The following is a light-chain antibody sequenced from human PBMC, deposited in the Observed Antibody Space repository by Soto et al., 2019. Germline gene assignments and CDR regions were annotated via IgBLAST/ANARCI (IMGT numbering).Light chain of an antibody. V-gene: IGKV3-11*01. Sequence: SSANQSLSKGERATLSCRASQSVSRYLAWYQQKPGQAPRLLIYDVSNRATGIPARFSGSGSGTDFTLTISSLEPEDFAVYYCQQSSNWPLTFGGGSKVDIK. CDR1: QSVSRY. CDR2: DVS. J-gene: IGKJ4*01. CDR3: QQSSNWPLT.